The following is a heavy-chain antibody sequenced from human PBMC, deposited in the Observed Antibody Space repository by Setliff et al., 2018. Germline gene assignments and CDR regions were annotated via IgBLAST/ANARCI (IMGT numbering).Heavy chain of an antibody. D-gene: IGHD2-15*01. CDR2: INDRGST. V-gene: IGHV4-39*07. CDR1: GDSISSGTYY. J-gene: IGHJ4*02. Sequence: PSETLSLTCTVSGDSISSGTYYWGWIRQPPGKGLEWIGEINDRGSTHYNPSLESRVTISIDTSKNQFSLKLTSVTAADTAVYYCATTTLGRYCSGGNCYFGYWGQGTLVTVSS. CDR3: ATTTLGRYCSGGNCYFGY.